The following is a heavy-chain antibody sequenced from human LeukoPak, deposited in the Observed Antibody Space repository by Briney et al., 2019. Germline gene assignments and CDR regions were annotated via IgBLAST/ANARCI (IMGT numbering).Heavy chain of an antibody. CDR1: GFTFSNYW. Sequence: GGSLRLSCAASGFTFSNYWMHWVRQAPGEGLVWVSRINSDGSSTSYADSVKGRFTISRDNAKNTLYLQMNSLRAEDTAVYYCAREEYYDSSGSDYWGQGTLVTVSS. J-gene: IGHJ4*02. CDR3: AREEYYDSSGSDY. CDR2: INSDGSST. V-gene: IGHV3-74*01. D-gene: IGHD3-22*01.